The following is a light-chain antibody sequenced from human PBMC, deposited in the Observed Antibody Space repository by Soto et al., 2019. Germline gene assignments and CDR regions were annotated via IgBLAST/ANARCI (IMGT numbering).Light chain of an antibody. J-gene: IGLJ3*02. V-gene: IGLV2-23*01. CDR2: EGS. CDR3: CSYAGSSTWV. CDR1: SSDVGSYNF. Sequence: QSVLTQPASVSGSPGQSITISCTGSSSDVGSYNFVSWHQQHPGKAPKLMIYEGSKRPSGVSKRFSGSKSGNTASLTISGLQAEDEADYYCCSYAGSSTWVFGGGTKLTVL.